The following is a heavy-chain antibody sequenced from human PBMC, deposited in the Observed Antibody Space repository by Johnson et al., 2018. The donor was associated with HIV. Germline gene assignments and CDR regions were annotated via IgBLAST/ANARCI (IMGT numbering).Heavy chain of an antibody. CDR3: PRGMTPVSTWSFDI. CDR2: IWYDGSNK. J-gene: IGHJ3*02. CDR1: GFTFSSYG. Sequence: VQLVESGGGVVQPGRSLRLSCAASGFTFSSYGMHWVRQAPGKGLEWVAVIWYDGSNKYYADSVKGRFTISRDNSKNTLYLQMNSLRAEDTAVYSCPRGMTPVSTWSFDIWRQGTMVTFSS. V-gene: IGHV3-33*08. D-gene: IGHD4-17*01.